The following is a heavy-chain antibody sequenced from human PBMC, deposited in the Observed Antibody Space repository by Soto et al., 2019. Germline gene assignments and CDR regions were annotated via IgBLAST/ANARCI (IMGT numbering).Heavy chain of an antibody. CDR1: GFTFSSYA. J-gene: IGHJ4*02. D-gene: IGHD3-22*01. CDR2: ISGSGGST. Sequence: PGGSLRLSCAASGFTFSSYAMSWVRQAPGKGLEWVSAISGSGGSTYYADSVEGRFTISRDNSKNTLYLQMNSLRAEDTAVYYCANLDYYDSSGYYSPDPPQFDYWGQGTLVTVSS. CDR3: ANLDYYDSSGYYSPDPPQFDY. V-gene: IGHV3-23*01.